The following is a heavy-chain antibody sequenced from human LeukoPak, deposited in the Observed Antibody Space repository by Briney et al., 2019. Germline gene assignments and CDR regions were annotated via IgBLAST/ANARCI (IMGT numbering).Heavy chain of an antibody. Sequence: RAGGSLRLSCAASGLTFDKTWMHWIRQAPGKGLVWVSRIKNDGITTTYADSVKGRFTISRDNATNSLYLQMNSLRAEDTAVYYCAADGEYAFLVWGQGTMVTVSS. CDR1: GLTFDKTW. D-gene: IGHD2/OR15-2a*01. V-gene: IGHV3-74*01. J-gene: IGHJ3*01. CDR3: AADGEYAFLV. CDR2: IKNDGITT.